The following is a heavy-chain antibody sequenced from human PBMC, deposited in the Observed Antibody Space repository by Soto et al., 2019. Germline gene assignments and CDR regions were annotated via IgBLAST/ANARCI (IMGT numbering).Heavy chain of an antibody. CDR1: GFTFSSYA. CDR2: ISGSGGST. V-gene: IGHV3-23*01. D-gene: IGHD3-10*01. Sequence: GGSLRLSCAASGFTFSSYAMSWVRQAPGKGLEWVSAISGSGGSTYYADSVKGRFTISRDNSKNTLYLQMNSLRAEDTAVYYCAKDGSGSYILFDYYYYYMDVWGKGTTVTVSS. CDR3: AKDGSGSYILFDYYYYYMDV. J-gene: IGHJ6*03.